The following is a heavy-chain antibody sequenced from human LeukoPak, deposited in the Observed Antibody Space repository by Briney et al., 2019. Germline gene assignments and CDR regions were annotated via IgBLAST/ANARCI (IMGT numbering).Heavy chain of an antibody. J-gene: IGHJ4*02. Sequence: GESLKISCKGSGYSFTTYWIGWVRQMPGKGLEWMGIIYPGDSDTRYSPSFQGQVTISADKSISTAYLQWSSLKASDTAMYYCARRQGCSSTGRPPDSWGQGTLVTVSS. CDR1: GYSFTTYW. CDR3: ARRQGCSSTGRPPDS. D-gene: IGHD2-2*01. V-gene: IGHV5-51*01. CDR2: IYPGDSDT.